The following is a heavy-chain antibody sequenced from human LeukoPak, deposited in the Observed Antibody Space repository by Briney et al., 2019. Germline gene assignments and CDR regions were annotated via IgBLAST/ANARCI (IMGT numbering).Heavy chain of an antibody. J-gene: IGHJ3*01. CDR3: ARTYYDRSGYFYAFDL. CDR1: GFTFSSYS. CDR2: IRSSGSMI. D-gene: IGHD3-22*01. V-gene: IGHV3-48*01. Sequence: GGSLRLSCAASGFTFSSYSMNWVRLAPGKGLEWVSHIRSSGSMIYYADSVKGRFATSRDNTKNSLYLQMDSLGVEDTAVYFCARTYYDRSGYFYAFDLWGQGTTVTVSS.